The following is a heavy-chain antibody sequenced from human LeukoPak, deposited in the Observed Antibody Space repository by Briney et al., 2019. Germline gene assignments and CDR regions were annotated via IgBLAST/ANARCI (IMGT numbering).Heavy chain of an antibody. D-gene: IGHD3-3*01. V-gene: IGHV3-48*03. J-gene: IGHJ4*02. CDR2: ISSSGSTI. CDR3: ARDGFNYDFWSGRGPFDY. Sequence: GGSLRLSCAASGFTFSSYEMDWVRQAPGKGLEWVSYISSSGSTIYYADSVKGRFTISRDNAKNSLYLQMNSLRAEDTAVYYCARDGFNYDFWSGRGPFDYWGQGTLVTVSS. CDR1: GFTFSSYE.